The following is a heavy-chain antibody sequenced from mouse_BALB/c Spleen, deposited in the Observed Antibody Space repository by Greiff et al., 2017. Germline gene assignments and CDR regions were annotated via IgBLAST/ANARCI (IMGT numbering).Heavy chain of an antibody. V-gene: IGHV5-6*01. CDR2: ISSGGSYT. CDR3: ARFDGYYFDY. D-gene: IGHD2-3*01. Sequence: EVQVVESGGDLVKPGGSLKLSCAASGFTFSSYGMSWVRQTPDKRLEWVATISSGGSYTYYPDSVKGRFTISRDNAKNTLYLQMSSLKSEDTAMYYCARFDGYYFDYWGQGTTLTVSS. CDR1: GFTFSSYG. J-gene: IGHJ2*01.